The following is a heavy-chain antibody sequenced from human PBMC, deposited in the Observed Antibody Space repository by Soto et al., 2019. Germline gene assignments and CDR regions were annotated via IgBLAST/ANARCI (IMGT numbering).Heavy chain of an antibody. CDR3: PCCAHAGASSYFYALDV. D-gene: IGHD2-15*01. V-gene: IGHV3-30-3*01. J-gene: IGHJ6*02. Sequence: PGGSLRLSCAASGFTFSSYAMHWVRQAPGKGLEWVAVISYDGSNKYYADSVKGRFTISRDNSKNTLYLQMNSLRPDDTAVDYCPCCAHAGASSYFYALDVWGQGTTVPVSS. CDR1: GFTFSSYA. CDR2: ISYDGSNK.